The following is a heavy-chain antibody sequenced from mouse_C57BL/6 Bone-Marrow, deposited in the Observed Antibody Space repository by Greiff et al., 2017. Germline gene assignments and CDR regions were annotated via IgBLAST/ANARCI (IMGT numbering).Heavy chain of an antibody. V-gene: IGHV1-64*01. Sequence: VQLQQPGAELVKPGASVKLSCKASGYTFTSSWMHWVKQRPGQGLEWIGMIHPNSGSTNYNEKFKSKATLTVDKSSSTAYMQLSSLTSEDSAVYYCARGILRSAWFAYWGQGTLVTVSA. CDR2: IHPNSGST. CDR3: ARGILRSAWFAY. J-gene: IGHJ3*01. CDR1: GYTFTSSW. D-gene: IGHD1-1*01.